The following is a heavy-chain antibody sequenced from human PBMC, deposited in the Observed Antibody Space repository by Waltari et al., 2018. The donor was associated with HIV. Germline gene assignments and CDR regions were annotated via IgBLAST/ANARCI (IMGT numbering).Heavy chain of an antibody. V-gene: IGHV3-21*02. CDR1: GFNFNLFS. J-gene: IGHJ4*02. CDR2: ISRGSAYS. D-gene: IGHD1-1*01. Sequence: EVRLVQSGGGLVKPGESLTLSCTASGFNFNLFSMTWVHLAPGKGLEWVSSISRGSAYSYYSDAVKGRFTVSRDNAKNSLLLQLNTLTAEDTALYYCVRDRTSLTTGDFESWGQGAPVTVSS. CDR3: VRDRTSLTTGDFES.